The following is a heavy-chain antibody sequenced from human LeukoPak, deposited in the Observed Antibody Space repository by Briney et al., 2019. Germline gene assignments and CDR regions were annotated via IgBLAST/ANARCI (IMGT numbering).Heavy chain of an antibody. V-gene: IGHV4-4*07. Sequence: SETLSLTCTVSGGSISNYYWSWIRQPAGKGLEWIGRIYTSGSTNYNPSLKSRVTMSVDTSKNQFSLKLSSVTAADTAVYYCAREYRGVLWFGELGYYFDYWGQGTLVTVSS. CDR2: IYTSGST. CDR1: GGSISNYY. CDR3: AREYRGVLWFGELGYYFDY. J-gene: IGHJ4*02. D-gene: IGHD3-10*01.